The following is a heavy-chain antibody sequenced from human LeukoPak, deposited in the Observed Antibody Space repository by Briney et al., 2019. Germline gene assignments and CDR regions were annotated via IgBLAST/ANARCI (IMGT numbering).Heavy chain of an antibody. Sequence: GGSLRLSCAASGFTFSDYYMSWIRQAPGKGLEWISYITSSGNTIYYADSVKGRFTISRDNAKTSLYLQMNSLRAEDSAVYYCVRGGVRDGLYFDYWGQGTLVTVSS. CDR1: GFTFSDYY. V-gene: IGHV3-11*04. CDR2: ITSSGNTI. J-gene: IGHJ4*02. CDR3: VRGGVRDGLYFDY. D-gene: IGHD5-24*01.